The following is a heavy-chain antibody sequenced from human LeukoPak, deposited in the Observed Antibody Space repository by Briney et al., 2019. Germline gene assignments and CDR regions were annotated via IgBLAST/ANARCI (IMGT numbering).Heavy chain of an antibody. CDR2: ISAYNGNT. CDR1: GYTFTSYG. Sequence: GASVKVSCKASGYTFTSYGISWVRQAPGQGLEWMGWISAYNGNTNYAQKLQGRVTMTTDTSTSTAYMELRSLRSDDTAVYYCARDRNYQSLTGYPNAFGIWGQGTMVTVSS. J-gene: IGHJ3*02. D-gene: IGHD3-9*01. V-gene: IGHV1-18*01. CDR3: ARDRNYQSLTGYPNAFGI.